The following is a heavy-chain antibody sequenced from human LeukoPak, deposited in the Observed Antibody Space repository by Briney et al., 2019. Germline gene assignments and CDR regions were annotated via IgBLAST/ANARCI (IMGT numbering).Heavy chain of an antibody. CDR3: AKDRGSGDYDILTGYDSGYFDY. CDR2: ISGSGGST. D-gene: IGHD3-9*01. Sequence: GGSLRLSCAASGFTFSSYGMSWVRQAPGKGLEWVSAISGSGGSTYYADSVKGRFTISRDNAKNSLYLQMNSLRAEDMALYYCAKDRGSGDYDILTGYDSGYFDYWGQGTLVTVSS. CDR1: GFTFSSYG. V-gene: IGHV3-23*01. J-gene: IGHJ4*02.